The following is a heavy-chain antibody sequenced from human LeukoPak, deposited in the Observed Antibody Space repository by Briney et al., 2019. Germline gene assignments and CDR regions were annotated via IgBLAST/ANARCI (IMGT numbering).Heavy chain of an antibody. Sequence: GGSLRLSCAASGFTFSRYWIHWVRQAPGKGLVWVSRINTDGSSTTYADSVEGRFAISRDNAKNTLYLQMNSLRAEDTAVYYCARSAYYDRSGYYHDYWGQGTLVTVSS. V-gene: IGHV3-74*01. CDR2: INTDGSST. CDR3: ARSAYYDRSGYYHDY. D-gene: IGHD3-22*01. J-gene: IGHJ4*01. CDR1: GFTFSRYW.